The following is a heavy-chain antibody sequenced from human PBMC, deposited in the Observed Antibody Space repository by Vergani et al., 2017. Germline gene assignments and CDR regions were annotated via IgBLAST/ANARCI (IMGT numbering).Heavy chain of an antibody. CDR1: GFTFSNAW. CDR3: TTVGDQILYYYYYGMDV. D-gene: IGHD2-2*01. V-gene: IGHV3-15*01. CDR2: IKSKTDGGTT. J-gene: IGHJ6*02. Sequence: EVQLVESGGGLVKPGGSLRLSCAASGFTFSNAWMSWVRQAPGKGLEWVGRIKSKTDGGTTDYAAPVKGRFTISRDDSKNTLYLQMNSLKTEDTAVYYSTTVGDQILYYYYYGMDVWGQGTTVTVSS.